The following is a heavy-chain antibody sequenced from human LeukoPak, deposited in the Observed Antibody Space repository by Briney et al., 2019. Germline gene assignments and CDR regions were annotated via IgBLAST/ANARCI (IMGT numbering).Heavy chain of an antibody. CDR2: IYTSGST. V-gene: IGHV4-61*02. CDR1: GGSISSGSYY. J-gene: IGHJ4*02. CDR3: ARSATEDIVVVPAGPRDFKTIGFDY. Sequence: SQTLSLTCTVSGGSISSGSYYWSWIRQPAGKGLEWIGRIYTSGSTNYNPSLKSRVTISVDTSKNQFSLKLSSVTAADTAVYYCARSATEDIVVVPAGPRDFKTIGFDYWGQGTLVTVSS. D-gene: IGHD2-2*01.